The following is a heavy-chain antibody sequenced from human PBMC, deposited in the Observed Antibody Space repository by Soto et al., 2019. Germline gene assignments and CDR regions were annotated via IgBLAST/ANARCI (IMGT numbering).Heavy chain of an antibody. V-gene: IGHV1-18*01. Sequence: QVQLVQSGGEVKKPGASVKVCCKASGYTFSSYGINWVRQAPGQGLEWLGWISPYDGNTKYAQILQGRVSMTTDTSTKTAYMEVRSLRSDDTAVYYCARGGYYDSSGSRNYHYYGMNVWGQGTTVTVSS. D-gene: IGHD3-22*01. J-gene: IGHJ6*02. CDR1: GYTFSSYG. CDR2: ISPYDGNT. CDR3: ARGGYYDSSGSRNYHYYGMNV.